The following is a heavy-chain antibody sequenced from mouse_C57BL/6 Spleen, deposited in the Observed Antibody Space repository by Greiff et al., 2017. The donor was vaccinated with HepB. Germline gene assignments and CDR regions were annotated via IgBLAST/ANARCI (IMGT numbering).Heavy chain of an antibody. CDR2: INPYNGGT. J-gene: IGHJ3*01. V-gene: IGHV1-19*01. CDR1: GYTFTDYY. D-gene: IGHD2-5*01. CDR3: ARTYYSNYWFAY. Sequence: EVQLQQSGPVLVKPGASVKMSCKASGYTFTDYYMNWVKQSHGKSLEWIGVINPYNGGTSYNQKFKGKATLTVDKSSSTAYMELNSLTSEDSAVYDCARTYYSNYWFAYWGQGTLVTVSA.